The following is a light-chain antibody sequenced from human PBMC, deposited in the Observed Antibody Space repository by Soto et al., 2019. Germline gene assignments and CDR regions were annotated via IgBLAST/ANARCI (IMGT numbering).Light chain of an antibody. Sequence: EIVMTQSPATLSVSPGERATLSCRASQSVSSNLAWYQQKPGQAPRLLIYGASTRATGIPARFSGSGSGTEFTLTISSLQSEHFAVYYCQQHTNWPPVTFGQGTKV. CDR1: QSVSSN. CDR2: GAS. V-gene: IGKV3-15*01. J-gene: IGKJ1*01. CDR3: QQHTNWPPVT.